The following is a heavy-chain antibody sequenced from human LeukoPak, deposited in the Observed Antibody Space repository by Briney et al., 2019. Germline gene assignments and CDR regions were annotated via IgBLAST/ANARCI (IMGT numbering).Heavy chain of an antibody. CDR1: GGSISSYY. Sequence: SETLSLTCTVSGGSISSYYWSWIRQPLGKGLEWIGYIYYSGSTNYNPSLKSRVTISVDTSKNQFSLKLSSVTAADTAVYYCARAEGPRFDYWGQGTLVTVSS. CDR2: IYYSGST. CDR3: ARAEGPRFDY. J-gene: IGHJ4*02. V-gene: IGHV4-59*01.